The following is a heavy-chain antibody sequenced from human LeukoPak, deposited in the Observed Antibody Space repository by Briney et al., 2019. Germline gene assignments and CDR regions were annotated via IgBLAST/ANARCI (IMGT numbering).Heavy chain of an antibody. CDR2: ISGSGGST. CDR1: GFTFSSYA. D-gene: IGHD2-2*02. V-gene: IGHV3-23*01. Sequence: PGGSLRLSCAASGFTFSSYAMSWVRQAPGKGLEWVSAISGSGGSTYYADSVKGRFTISRDNSKNTLYLQMNSLRAEDTAVYYCAKLLKPYCSSTSCYRGPLGHWGQGTLVTVSS. J-gene: IGHJ4*02. CDR3: AKLLKPYCSSTSCYRGPLGH.